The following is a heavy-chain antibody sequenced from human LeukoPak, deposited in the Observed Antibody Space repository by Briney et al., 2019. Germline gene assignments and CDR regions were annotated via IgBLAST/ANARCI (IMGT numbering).Heavy chain of an antibody. J-gene: IGHJ5*02. CDR3: ARDRGGSSWASTFDP. Sequence: GSLRLSCAASGFTFSRAWMNWVRQPPGKGLEWIGNIYYSGSTYYNSSLKSRVTISVDTSKNQFSLKLSSVTAADTAVYYCARDRGGSSWASTFDPWGQGTLVTVSS. V-gene: IGHV4-4*02. CDR2: IYYSGST. D-gene: IGHD6-13*01. CDR1: GFTFSRAW.